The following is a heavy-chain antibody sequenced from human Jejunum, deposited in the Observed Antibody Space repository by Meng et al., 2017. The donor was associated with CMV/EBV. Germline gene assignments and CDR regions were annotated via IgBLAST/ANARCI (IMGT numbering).Heavy chain of an antibody. CDR1: GYKFANHW. D-gene: IGHD6-19*01. CDR2: IFPGDSDT. V-gene: IGHV5-51*01. Sequence: GYKFANHWIAWVRQMPGKGLEWMGMIFPGDSDTRYSPSFQGQVNISADTSINTAYLQWTSLRASDSAIYFCARASSGWDKGWLDPWGQGTLVTVSS. J-gene: IGHJ5*01. CDR3: ARASSGWDKGWLDP.